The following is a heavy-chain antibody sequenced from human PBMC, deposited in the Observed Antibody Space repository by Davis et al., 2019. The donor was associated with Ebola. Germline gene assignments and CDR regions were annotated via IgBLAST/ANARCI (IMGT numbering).Heavy chain of an antibody. CDR1: GGSFSGYY. CDR2: INHSGST. V-gene: IGHV4-34*01. Sequence: SETLSLTCAVYGGSFSGYYWSWIRQPPGKGLEWIGEINHSGSTNYNPSLKSRVTISVDTSKNQFSLKLSSVTAADTAVYYCARGVRRYFDSRNDYWGQGTLVTVSP. J-gene: IGHJ4*02. CDR3: ARGVRRYFDSRNDY. D-gene: IGHD3-9*01.